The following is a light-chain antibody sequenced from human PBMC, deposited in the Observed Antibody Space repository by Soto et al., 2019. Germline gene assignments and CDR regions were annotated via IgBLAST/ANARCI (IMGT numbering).Light chain of an antibody. V-gene: IGKV3-20*01. CDR2: DVS. CDR1: QTVTSGY. CDR3: QVYGSSSKT. Sequence: ETVLTQSPDTLSLSQGERATLSCRASQTVTSGYLAWYQQKPGQAPRLLIYDVSAGATGIPDRFSGSGSGTNFTLTISSLEPEDFAMYFCQVYGSSSKTFGQGTKVDIK. J-gene: IGKJ1*01.